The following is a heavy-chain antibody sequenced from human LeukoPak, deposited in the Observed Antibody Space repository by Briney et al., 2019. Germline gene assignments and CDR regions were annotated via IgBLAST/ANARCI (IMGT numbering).Heavy chain of an antibody. D-gene: IGHD3-22*01. CDR1: GYTFTSYG. J-gene: IGHJ4*02. Sequence: ASVNVSFKASGYTFTSYGISWVRQAPGQGLEWMGWISAYNGNTNCAQKLQGRVTMTTDTSTSTAYMELRSLRSDDTAVYYCARGVYYYYDSSGYPPPDYWGQGTLVTVSS. CDR3: ARGVYYYYDSSGYPPPDY. CDR2: ISAYNGNT. V-gene: IGHV1-18*01.